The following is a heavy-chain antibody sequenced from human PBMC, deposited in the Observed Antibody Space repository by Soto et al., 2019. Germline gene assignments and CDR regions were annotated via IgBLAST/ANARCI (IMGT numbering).Heavy chain of an antibody. D-gene: IGHD5-12*01. V-gene: IGHV3-74*01. J-gene: IGHJ4*02. CDR3: ARDQYSGYNRACDY. CDR1: GFTFINYW. CDR2: INSDGSST. Sequence: EVQLVESGGCLVPPGGSLRLSCAASGFTFINYWMHWVRQAPGKGLVWVSRINSDGSSTNYADSVKGRFTITRDNAKNTLYVQMNRLRAEDTAVYYCARDQYSGYNRACDYWGKGTLVTVSS.